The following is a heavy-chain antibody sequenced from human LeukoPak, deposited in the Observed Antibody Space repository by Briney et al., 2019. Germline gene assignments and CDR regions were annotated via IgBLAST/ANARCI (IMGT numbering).Heavy chain of an antibody. D-gene: IGHD3-10*01. J-gene: IGHJ2*01. CDR3: ARDSYYGSGSNWYFDL. Sequence: SETLSLTCTVSDNSISSGTYYWNWIRQPAGKTLEWIGRIYTNVNTNYNPSLKSRVTISVDTSKNQFSLRLTSVTAADTAVYYCARDSYYGSGSNWYFDLWGRGTLVTVSS. V-gene: IGHV4-61*02. CDR1: DNSISSGTYY. CDR2: IYTNVNT.